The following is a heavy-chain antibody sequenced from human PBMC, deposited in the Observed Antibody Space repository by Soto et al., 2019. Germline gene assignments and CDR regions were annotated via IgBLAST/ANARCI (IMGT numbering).Heavy chain of an antibody. CDR3: ASADRSSVLVTAVPGTFDY. D-gene: IGHD2-21*02. Sequence: QVQLQESGPGLVKPSQTLSLTCTVSGGSISSGDYYWRWIRQPPGKGLEWIGYIYYSGSTYYNPSLKSRVTISVATARSQFSRKLSSVTAADTAVYSCASADRSSVLVTAVPGTFDYWGQGTLVTVSS. V-gene: IGHV4-30-4*01. CDR2: IYYSGST. CDR1: GGSISSGDYY. J-gene: IGHJ4*02.